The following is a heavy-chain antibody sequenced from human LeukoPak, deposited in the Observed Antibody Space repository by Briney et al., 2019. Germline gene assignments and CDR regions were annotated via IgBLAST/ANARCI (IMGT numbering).Heavy chain of an antibody. CDR2: ISYDGSNK. CDR1: GFTFSSYA. D-gene: IGHD3-22*01. V-gene: IGHV3-30*04. Sequence: GRSLRLSCAASGFTFSSYAMHWVRQAPGKGLEWVAVISYDGSNKYYADSVKGRFTISRDNSKNTVYVQMNSLRAEDTAVYYCASLYYYDSSISTWGQGTLVTVSS. CDR3: ASLYYYDSSIST. J-gene: IGHJ4*02.